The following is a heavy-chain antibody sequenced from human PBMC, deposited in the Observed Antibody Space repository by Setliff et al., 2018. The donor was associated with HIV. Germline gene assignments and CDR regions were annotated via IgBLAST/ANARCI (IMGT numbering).Heavy chain of an antibody. CDR3: ARGTSAGY. J-gene: IGHJ4*02. V-gene: IGHV4-39*07. CDR2: IYYSGNT. D-gene: IGHD3-3*01. Sequence: SETLSLTCTVSGDSISTSRYYWGWVRQPPGKGLEWIGTIYYSGNTYYNPSLKSRVTISVDTSKNQFSLKLSSVTAADTAVYYCARGTSAGYWGQGTLVTVSS. CDR1: GDSISTSRYY.